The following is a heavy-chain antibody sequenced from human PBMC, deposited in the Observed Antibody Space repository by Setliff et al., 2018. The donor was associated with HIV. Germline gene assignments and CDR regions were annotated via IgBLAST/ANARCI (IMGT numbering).Heavy chain of an antibody. J-gene: IGHJ4*02. CDR3: AKEPKLGGIAAPFDY. CDR2: ISDGGGST. CDR1: GFTFSSYP. V-gene: IGHV3-23*01. D-gene: IGHD6-6*01. Sequence: GESLRLSCAASGFTFSSYPMSWVRQSPGKGPEWVSAISDGGGSTYYAVSVKGRFTIPRDNSKNTLYLQMNSLRVEDTAVYYCAKEPKLGGIAAPFDYWGQGTLVTVSS.